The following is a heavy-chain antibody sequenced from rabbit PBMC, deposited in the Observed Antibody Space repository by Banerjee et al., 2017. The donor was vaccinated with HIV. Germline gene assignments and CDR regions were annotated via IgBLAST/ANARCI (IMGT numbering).Heavy chain of an antibody. CDR3: ARGDL. CDR2: IFTGSSGKT. V-gene: IGHV1S40*01. J-gene: IGHJ3*01. CDR1: AFDFSSNA. Sequence: SLEESGGDLVKPGASLTLTCTASAFDFSSNAVCWVRQAPGKGLEWIACIFTGSSGKTYYASWAKGRFTISNTSSTTVTLQMTSLTAADTATYFCARGDLWGQGTLVTVS.